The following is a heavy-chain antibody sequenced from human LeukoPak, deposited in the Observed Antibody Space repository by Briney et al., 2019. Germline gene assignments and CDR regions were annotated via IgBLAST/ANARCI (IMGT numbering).Heavy chain of an antibody. J-gene: IGHJ4*02. Sequence: GGSLRLSCAASGFTFSSYAMHWVRQAPGKGLEWVAVISYDGSNKYYADSVKGRFTISRDNSKNTLYLQMNSLRAEDTAVYYCVAYYDILTGYKYWGQGTLVTVSS. D-gene: IGHD3-9*01. CDR1: GFTFSSYA. CDR3: VAYYDILTGYKY. CDR2: ISYDGSNK. V-gene: IGHV3-30*04.